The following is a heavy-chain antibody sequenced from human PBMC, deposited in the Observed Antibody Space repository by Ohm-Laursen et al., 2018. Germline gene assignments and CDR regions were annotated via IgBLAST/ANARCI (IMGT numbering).Heavy chain of an antibody. CDR3: ARDPFDY. J-gene: IGHJ4*01. Sequence: ASVKVSCKASGFTFSNHYMHWMRQAPGQGLEWVGWINRDSGGPNYAQTFQGRVTMTTDTSINTAYMELSRLTFDDTAVYYCARDPFDYWGQGTLVTVSS. CDR2: INRDSGGP. CDR1: GFTFSNHY. V-gene: IGHV1-2*02.